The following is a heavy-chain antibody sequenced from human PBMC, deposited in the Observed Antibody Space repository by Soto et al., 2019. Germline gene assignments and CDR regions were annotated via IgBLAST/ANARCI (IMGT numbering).Heavy chain of an antibody. J-gene: IGHJ1*01. CDR1: GFTFSSYA. V-gene: IGHV3-23*01. D-gene: IGHD5-12*01. Sequence: GGSLRLSCAASGFTFSSYAMSCVRQAPGKGLEWVSAISGSGGSTYYADSVKGRFTISRDNSKNTLYLQMNSLRADDTAVYYCARQDSCYYYHREYCQLWGRGTPVTVSS. CDR2: ISGSGGST. CDR3: ARQDSCYYYHREYCQL.